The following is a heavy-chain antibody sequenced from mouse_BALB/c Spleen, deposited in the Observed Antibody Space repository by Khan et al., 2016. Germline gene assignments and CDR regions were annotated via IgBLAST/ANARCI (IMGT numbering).Heavy chain of an antibody. CDR2: IRFKSNNYAT. J-gene: IGHJ2*01. CDR3: TSVVDY. Sequence: EVKLEESGGGLVQPGGSMKLSCVASGFTFSNYWMNWVRQSPEKGLEWVAEIRFKSNNYATHSAESVKGRFTISRDDSKSSIYQQMNNLRAEDTGIYYCTSVVDYGRHGTTLAVSS. D-gene: IGHD1-1*01. CDR1: GFTFSNYW. V-gene: IGHV6-6*02.